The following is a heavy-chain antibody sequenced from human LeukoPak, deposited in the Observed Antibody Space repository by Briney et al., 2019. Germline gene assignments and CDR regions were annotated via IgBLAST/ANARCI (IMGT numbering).Heavy chain of an antibody. V-gene: IGHV4-34*01. D-gene: IGHD3-10*01. CDR1: GGSYSGYY. Sequence: KPSETLSLTCAVYGGSYSGYYWSWIRQPPGKGQEWIGEINHSGSTNYNPSLKSRVTISVDTSKNQFSLKLSSVTAADTAVYYCPRGQGYYGSGSYYGYWGQGTLVTVSS. J-gene: IGHJ4*02. CDR2: INHSGST. CDR3: PRGQGYYGSGSYYGY.